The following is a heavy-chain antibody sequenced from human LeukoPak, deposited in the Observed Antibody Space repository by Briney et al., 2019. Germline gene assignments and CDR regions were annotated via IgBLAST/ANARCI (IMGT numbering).Heavy chain of an antibody. Sequence: GGSLRPSCAASGFTFSSYWMSWVRQAPGKGLEWVANIKQDGSEKNYVDSVKGRFTISRDNAKNSLYLQMNSLRAEDMAVYYCARAVYDSSGLGNYWGQGTQVTVSS. CDR2: IKQDGSEK. J-gene: IGHJ4*02. D-gene: IGHD3-22*01. CDR3: ARAVYDSSGLGNY. CDR1: GFTFSSYW. V-gene: IGHV3-7*01.